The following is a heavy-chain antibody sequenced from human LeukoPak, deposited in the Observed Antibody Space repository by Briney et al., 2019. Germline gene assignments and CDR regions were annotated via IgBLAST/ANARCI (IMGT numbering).Heavy chain of an antibody. D-gene: IGHD1-26*01. V-gene: IGHV1-18*01. CDR3: AKNQAEELPTTT. CDR1: GYTFTSYG. J-gene: IGHJ5*02. CDR2: ISAYNGNT. Sequence: ASVKVSCKASGYTFTSYGISWVRQAPGQGLEGMGWISAYNGNTNYAQKLQGRVTMPTDTSTSTAYMELRTLRSDDTAVYYCAKNQAEELPTTTWGQGTLVTVSS.